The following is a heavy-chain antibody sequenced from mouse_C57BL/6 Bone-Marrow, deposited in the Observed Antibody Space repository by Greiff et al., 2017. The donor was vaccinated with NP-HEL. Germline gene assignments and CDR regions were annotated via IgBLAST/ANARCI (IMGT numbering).Heavy chain of an antibody. CDR2: ISYDGSN. CDR1: GYSITSGYY. Sequence: EVQLVESGPGLVKPSQSLSLTCSVTGYSITSGYYWNWIRQFPGNKLEWMGYISYDGSNNSNPSLKNRISITRDTSKNQFFLKLNSVTTEDTATYYCAREWLLLFAYWGQGTLVTVSA. D-gene: IGHD2-3*01. J-gene: IGHJ3*01. CDR3: AREWLLLFAY. V-gene: IGHV3-6*01.